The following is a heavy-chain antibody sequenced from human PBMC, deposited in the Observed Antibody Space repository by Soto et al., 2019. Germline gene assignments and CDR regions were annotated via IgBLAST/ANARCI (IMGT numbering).Heavy chain of an antibody. J-gene: IGHJ5*02. CDR3: ARHYSSGSRNWFDP. D-gene: IGHD6-19*01. Sequence: SETLSLTCAFYCGSFSGYYWTWIRQSPEKGLEWIGEVNHSGTTYYNPSLKTRVTISVHTPKNQFSLKLSSVTAADTAVFYCARHYSSGSRNWFDPWGQGTLVTVSS. CDR1: CGSFSGYY. V-gene: IGHV4-34*01. CDR2: VNHSGTT.